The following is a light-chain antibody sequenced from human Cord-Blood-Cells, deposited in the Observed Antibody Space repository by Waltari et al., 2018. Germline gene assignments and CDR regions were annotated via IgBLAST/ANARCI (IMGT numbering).Light chain of an antibody. Sequence: QSALTQPASVSGSPGQSITISCTGTSSDVGGYNYVSCYQQHPGKAPKLRIYDVSNRPSGVSNRSSGSKSGNTASRTISGLQAEDEADYYCSSYTSSSTLVFGTGTKVTVL. V-gene: IGLV2-14*03. CDR1: SSDVGGYNY. CDR3: SSYTSSSTLV. CDR2: DVS. J-gene: IGLJ1*01.